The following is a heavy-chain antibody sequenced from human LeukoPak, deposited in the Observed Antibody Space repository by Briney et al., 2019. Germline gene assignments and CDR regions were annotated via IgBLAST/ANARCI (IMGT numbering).Heavy chain of an antibody. CDR2: ISGSGGST. V-gene: IGHV3-23*01. CDR1: GFTFSSYA. J-gene: IGHJ4*02. D-gene: IGHD4-17*01. Sequence: GGSLRLSCAASGFTFSSYAMSWVRQAPGKGLEWVSAISGSGGSTYYADSVKGRFTISRDDSKNALSLQMNSLKTEDTAVYYCTTYHYGDFRNFDYWGQGTLVTVSS. CDR3: TTYHYGDFRNFDY.